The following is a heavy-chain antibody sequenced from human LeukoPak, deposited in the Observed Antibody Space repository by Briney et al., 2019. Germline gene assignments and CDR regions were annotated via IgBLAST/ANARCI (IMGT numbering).Heavy chain of an antibody. CDR3: ARDAQRGFDYSNSLEY. D-gene: IGHD4-11*01. CDR1: GFIFSHYG. Sequence: GRSLRLSCAASGFIFSHYGMHWVRQAPGKGLEWVAVIWSDGSNRFYAGSVKGRFTIFRDNSQNTVFLQMNSLRVEDTAMYYCARDAQRGFDYSNSLEYWGHGTLVTVSS. CDR2: IWSDGSNR. V-gene: IGHV3-33*01. J-gene: IGHJ4*01.